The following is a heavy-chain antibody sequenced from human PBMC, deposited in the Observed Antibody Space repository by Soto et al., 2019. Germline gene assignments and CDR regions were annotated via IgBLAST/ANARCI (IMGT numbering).Heavy chain of an antibody. Sequence: QVQLVESGGGVVQPGRSLRLSCAASGFTFSSNAVHWVRQAPGKGLEWVAIISYDGSNTYYTDSVKGRFTISRDIAKNTLYLQMNNLRAEDTAVYYCAKGATVTTYFDYWGQGTLVTVSS. CDR3: AKGATVTTYFDY. CDR1: GFTFSSNA. D-gene: IGHD4-17*01. CDR2: ISYDGSNT. V-gene: IGHV3-30*18. J-gene: IGHJ4*02.